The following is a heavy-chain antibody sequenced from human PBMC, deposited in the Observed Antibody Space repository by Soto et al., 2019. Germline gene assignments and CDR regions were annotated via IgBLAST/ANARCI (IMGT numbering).Heavy chain of an antibody. J-gene: IGHJ4*02. CDR2: IYYSGST. D-gene: IGHD3-10*01. Sequence: SETLSLTCTVSGGSISSGGYYWSWIRQHPGKGLEWIGYIYYSGSTYYNPSLKSRVTISVDTSKNQFSLKLSSVTAADTAVYYCARSSRDYYGSGSYYNDLLFDYWGQGTLVTVSS. V-gene: IGHV4-31*03. CDR3: ARSSRDYYGSGSYYNDLLFDY. CDR1: GGSISSGGYY.